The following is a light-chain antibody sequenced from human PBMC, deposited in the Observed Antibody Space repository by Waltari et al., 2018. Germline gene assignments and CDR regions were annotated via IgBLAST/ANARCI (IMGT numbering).Light chain of an antibody. J-gene: IGLJ2*01. CDR2: DVT. CDR1: SSDVGGYNY. Sequence: QSALTQPRSVSGSPGPSVAIPCTGTSSDVGGYNYVSWYQQYPGTAPKLIIYDVTKRPSGVPDRFSGSKSGNTASLTISGLQAEDEADYYCCSYAGTYTPLFGGGTKLTVL. V-gene: IGLV2-11*01. CDR3: CSYAGTYTPL.